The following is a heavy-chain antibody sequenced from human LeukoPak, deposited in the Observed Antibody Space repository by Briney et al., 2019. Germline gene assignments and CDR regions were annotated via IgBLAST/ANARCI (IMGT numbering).Heavy chain of an antibody. CDR3: AKARPYYYDSSGYYY. V-gene: IGHV1-18*01. CDR2: ISAYNGNT. J-gene: IGHJ4*02. D-gene: IGHD3-22*01. Sequence: ASVKVSCKASDYTFTSYGISWVRQAPGQGLEWMGWISAYNGNTNYAQKLQGRVTMTTDTSTSTAYMELRSLRSDDTAVYNCAKARPYYYDSSGYYYWGQGTLVTVSS. CDR1: DYTFTSYG.